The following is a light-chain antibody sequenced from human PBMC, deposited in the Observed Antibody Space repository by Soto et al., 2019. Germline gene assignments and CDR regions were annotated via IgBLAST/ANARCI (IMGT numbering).Light chain of an antibody. CDR1: SSDVGGYNY. J-gene: IGLJ3*02. V-gene: IGLV2-11*01. Sequence: QSVLTQPRSVSGSPGQSVTISCTGTSSDVGGYNYVSWYQQHPGKAPKLMIYDVSKRPSGVHDRFSGSKSGNTASLTISGLQAEDEADYYCCSYAGSYTWVLGGGTKLTVL. CDR3: CSYAGSYTWV. CDR2: DVS.